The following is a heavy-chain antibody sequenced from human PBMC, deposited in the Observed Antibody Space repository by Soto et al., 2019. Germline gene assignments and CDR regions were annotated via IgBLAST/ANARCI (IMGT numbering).Heavy chain of an antibody. V-gene: IGHV3-30*04. D-gene: IGHD5-12*01. CDR2: IIYDGSNK. J-gene: IGHJ4*02. Sequence: QVQLVESGGGVVQPGRSLRLSCAASGLTFSRYAMHWVRQAPGKGLEWVAVIIYDGSNKHYADSVQGRFTISRDNSKNTLYLQMNSLRAEDTAVYYCADELGNTGYDGHDYWGQGTLVTVSS. CDR3: ADELGNTGYDGHDY. CDR1: GLTFSRYA.